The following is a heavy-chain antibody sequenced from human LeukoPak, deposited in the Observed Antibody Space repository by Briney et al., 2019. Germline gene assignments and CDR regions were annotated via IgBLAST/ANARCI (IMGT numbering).Heavy chain of an antibody. J-gene: IGHJ4*02. CDR2: IRYDGSNK. V-gene: IGHV3-30*02. Sequence: GGSLRLSCAASGFTFSSYGMHWVRQAPGKGLEWVAFIRYDGSNKYYADSVKGRFTISRDNAKNSLYLQMNSLRAEDTAVYYCAKVVAAHYYFDYWGRGTLVTVSS. CDR1: GFTFSSYG. D-gene: IGHD6-6*01. CDR3: AKVVAAHYYFDY.